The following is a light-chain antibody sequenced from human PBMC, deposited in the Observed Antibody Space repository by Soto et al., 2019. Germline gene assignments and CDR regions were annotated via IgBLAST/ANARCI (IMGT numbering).Light chain of an antibody. CDR2: EVT. CDR1: SSDVGGYNY. J-gene: IGLJ3*02. V-gene: IGLV2-14*01. Sequence: QSVLTQPASVSGSPGQSITISCTGTSSDVGGYNYVSWYQQHPGKAPKLMIYEVTHRPSGVSNRFSASKSGNTASLTIAGLQAEDEAHYYCSSYTSSFTLVFGGGTKLTVL. CDR3: SSYTSSFTLV.